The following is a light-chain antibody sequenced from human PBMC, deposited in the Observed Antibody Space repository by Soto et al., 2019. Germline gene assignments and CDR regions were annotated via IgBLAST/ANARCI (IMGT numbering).Light chain of an antibody. CDR3: SAYTNIGTLV. Sequence: QYALTQPASVSGSPGQSITISCTGTRDDVGGYNYVSWYQQYPGKAPKLMIYEVSYRPSGVSNRFSGSRSGHTASLSISGLQAEDEADYYCSAYTNIGTLVFGGGTKLTVL. CDR2: EVS. V-gene: IGLV2-14*01. J-gene: IGLJ3*02. CDR1: RDDVGGYNY.